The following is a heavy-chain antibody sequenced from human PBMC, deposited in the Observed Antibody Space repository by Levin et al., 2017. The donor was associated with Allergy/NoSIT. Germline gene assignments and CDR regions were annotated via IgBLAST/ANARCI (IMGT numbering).Heavy chain of an antibody. D-gene: IGHD6-19*01. CDR1: GFSLTARAVG. CDR3: AHGSGWLFDY. V-gene: IGHV2-5*02. J-gene: IGHJ4*02. Sequence: SGPTLVKPTQTLTLTCTFSGFSLTARAVGVGWIRQPPGKALEWLAFIYWDDKKYYRPSLNNRLTITKDTSKNEVVLTVANMDPVDTCTYYCAHGSGWLFDYWGQGTLVTVSS. CDR2: IYWDDKK.